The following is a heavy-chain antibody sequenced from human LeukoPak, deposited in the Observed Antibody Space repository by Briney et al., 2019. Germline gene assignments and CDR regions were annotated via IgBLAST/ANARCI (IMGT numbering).Heavy chain of an antibody. CDR1: GDSITTDY. CDR2: IYRLENT. CDR3: AGRGQRYFRD. V-gene: IGHV4-4*08. Sequence: SETLSLTCSVSGDSITTDYWSWIRQPPGKGLEWIGYIYRLENTDYNPSLKSRVTISVDTSKNQLSLNLSSVTAADTAVYYCAGRGQRYFRDWGQGTLVTVSS. J-gene: IGHJ1*01.